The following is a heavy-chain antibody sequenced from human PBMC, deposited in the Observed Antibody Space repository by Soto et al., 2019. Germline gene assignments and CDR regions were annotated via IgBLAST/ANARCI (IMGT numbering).Heavy chain of an antibody. J-gene: IGHJ4*02. CDR1: GLSFSDHY. CDR2: SRNKANSYTT. Sequence: GGSLRLSCAASGLSFSDHYMDWVRQAPGKGLEWVGRSRNKANSYTTEYAASVKGRFTVSRDDSKSSLLLQMNSLKTEDTAVYYCVGTYPPGTGYYWGQGTLVTVSS. D-gene: IGHD1-1*01. V-gene: IGHV3-72*01. CDR3: VGTYPPGTGYY.